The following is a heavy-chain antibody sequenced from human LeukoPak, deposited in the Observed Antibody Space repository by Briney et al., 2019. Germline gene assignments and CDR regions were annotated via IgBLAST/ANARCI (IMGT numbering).Heavy chain of an antibody. CDR2: VSAYADNT. D-gene: IGHD2-15*01. Sequence: ASVKVSCKASGYIFTSYGISWVRQAPGQGLEWVGWVSAYADNTNYVQKFQGRVTMTTDTSTSTAYMELRSLRSDDTAVYYCARDCIGCHGFDYWGQGTLVTDSS. J-gene: IGHJ4*02. CDR3: ARDCIGCHGFDY. V-gene: IGHV1-18*01. CDR1: GYIFTSYG.